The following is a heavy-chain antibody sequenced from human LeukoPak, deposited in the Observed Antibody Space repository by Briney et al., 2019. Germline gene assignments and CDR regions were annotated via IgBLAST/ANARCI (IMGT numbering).Heavy chain of an antibody. CDR3: SRDYDLLPGYSSDYFDC. J-gene: IGHJ4*02. V-gene: IGHV1-2*02. Sequence: SVKASCKASVYTFTRYYLHSVRQSPGQGLEGMGWINPNSGGTKYAQKCQGRVTMTSDSSRSTVNMALSRLRSYDTAVYYFSRDYDLLPGYSSDYFDCWGPGTLVTVSS. CDR2: INPNSGGT. CDR1: VYTFTRYY. D-gene: IGHD3-9*01.